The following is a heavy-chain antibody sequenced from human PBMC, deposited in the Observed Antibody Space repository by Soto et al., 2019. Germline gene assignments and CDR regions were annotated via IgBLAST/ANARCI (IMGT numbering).Heavy chain of an antibody. CDR2: ISPKSTYR. V-gene: IGHV3-11*06. D-gene: IGHD1-26*01. CDR1: GFPFSDYY. J-gene: IGHJ3*02. Sequence: GGSLRLSCATSGFPFSDYYMSWIRQAPGKGLEWLSHISPKSTYRNYADSVKGRFTISRDNTKNSLYLQMNSLRAEDTAVYYCARSLLSDAFDIWRQGTMVTVSS. CDR3: ARSLLSDAFDI.